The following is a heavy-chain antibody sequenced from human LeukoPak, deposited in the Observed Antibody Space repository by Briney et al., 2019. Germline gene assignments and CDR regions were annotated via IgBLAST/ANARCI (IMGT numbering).Heavy chain of an antibody. V-gene: IGHV4-61*02. D-gene: IGHD3-16*02. Sequence: PSETLSLTCTVSGGSISSGSYYWSWIRQPAGKGLEWIGRIYTSGSTNYNPSLKNRVTISVDTSKNQFSLKLSSVTAADTAVYYCAREGPGNEPYDYVWGSYRRGGPFDYWGQGTLVTVSS. CDR3: AREGPGNEPYDYVWGSYRRGGPFDY. CDR2: IYTSGST. CDR1: GGSISSGSYY. J-gene: IGHJ4*02.